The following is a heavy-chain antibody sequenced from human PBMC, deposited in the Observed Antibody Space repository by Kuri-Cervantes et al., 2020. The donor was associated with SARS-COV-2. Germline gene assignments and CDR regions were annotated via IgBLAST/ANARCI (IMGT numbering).Heavy chain of an antibody. Sequence: GGSLRLSCVASGFTFSSFPRNWVRQTPGRGLEWISHICTSGDTIYYTDSVKGRFTISRDNAKNTLYLQMNRLRAEVTAVYYCARDVEQPVLAPLAGMDVWGQGTTVTVSS. CDR2: ICTSGDTI. CDR1: GFTFSSFP. CDR3: ARDVEQPVLAPLAGMDV. J-gene: IGHJ6*02. V-gene: IGHV3-48*01. D-gene: IGHD6-6*01.